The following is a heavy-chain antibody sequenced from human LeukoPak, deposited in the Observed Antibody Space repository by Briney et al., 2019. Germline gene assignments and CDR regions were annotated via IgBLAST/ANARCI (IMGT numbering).Heavy chain of an antibody. Sequence: SVKVSCKASGGTFSSYAISWVRQAPGQGLEWMGRIIPILGIANYAQKFQGRVTITADKSTSTAYMELSSLRSEDTAVYYCARVGVVVILGYYYYGMDVWGQGTRSPSP. J-gene: IGHJ6*02. CDR3: ARVGVVVILGYYYYGMDV. CDR2: IIPILGIA. V-gene: IGHV1-69*04. CDR1: GGTFSSYA. D-gene: IGHD3-22*01.